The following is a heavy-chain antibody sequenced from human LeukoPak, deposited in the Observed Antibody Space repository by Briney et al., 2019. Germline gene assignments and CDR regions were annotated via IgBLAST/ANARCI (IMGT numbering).Heavy chain of an antibody. CDR1: GFTFISYT. CDR3: ARAWGNDYDLNY. J-gene: IGHJ4*02. D-gene: IGHD3-3*01. CDR2: ITIDGSTT. Sequence: PGGFLRLSCAASGFTFISYTMNWVRQAPGKGLEWISKITIDGSTTYYADSVKGRFTISRDNAKNSLYLQMDSLRVEDTAIYYCARAWGNDYDLNYWGQGTLVTVSS. V-gene: IGHV3-48*04.